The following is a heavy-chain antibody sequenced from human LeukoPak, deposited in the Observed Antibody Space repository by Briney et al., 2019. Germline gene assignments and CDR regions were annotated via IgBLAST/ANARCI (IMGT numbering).Heavy chain of an antibody. CDR1: GFTFDDYT. Sequence: GLSLTLSCAASGFTFDDYTMSWVRQAPGKGLEWFSGVNWNGGSTGYADSVKGRFTISRDNAKNSLYLQMNSLRAEDTALYYCARDWFTRLGELSPDRAFDYWGQGTLVTVSS. J-gene: IGHJ4*02. D-gene: IGHD3-16*02. V-gene: IGHV3-20*04. CDR3: ARDWFTRLGELSPDRAFDY. CDR2: VNWNGGST.